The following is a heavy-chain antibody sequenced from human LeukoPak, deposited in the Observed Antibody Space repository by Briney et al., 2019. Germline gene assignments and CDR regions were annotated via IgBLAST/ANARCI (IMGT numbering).Heavy chain of an antibody. J-gene: IGHJ6*02. CDR3: ARAGGYCSSTSCCDV. Sequence: GGSLRLSCAASGFTFSDYYMSWIRQAPGKGLEWVSYISSSGSTIYYADSVKGRFTISRDNSKNTLYLQMNSLRAEDTAVYYCARAGGYCSSTSCCDVWGQGTTVTVSS. CDR2: ISSSGSTI. V-gene: IGHV3-11*04. D-gene: IGHD2-2*01. CDR1: GFTFSDYY.